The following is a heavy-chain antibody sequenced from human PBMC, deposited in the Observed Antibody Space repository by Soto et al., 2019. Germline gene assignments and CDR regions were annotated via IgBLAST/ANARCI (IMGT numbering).Heavy chain of an antibody. CDR2: IHYSGST. CDR3: ARYSSGWYDYFDY. J-gene: IGHJ4*02. V-gene: IGHV4-39*01. Sequence: KASETLSLTCTVSGGSISSSSYYWGWIRQPPGKGLEWIGTIHYSGSTSYNLSLKSRVTISVDLSKNRFSLKVNSVTAAETAVYYCARYSSGWYDYFDYWGQGTQVTVSS. D-gene: IGHD6-19*01. CDR1: GGSISSSSYY.